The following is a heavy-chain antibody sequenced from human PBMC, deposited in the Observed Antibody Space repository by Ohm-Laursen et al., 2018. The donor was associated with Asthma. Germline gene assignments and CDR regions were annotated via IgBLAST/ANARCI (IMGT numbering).Heavy chain of an antibody. CDR2: ISTASTFI. CDR3: ATASEREYYYDSSGYYYYYYGMDV. CDR1: GYTFSRYS. V-gene: IGHV3-21*01. D-gene: IGHD3-22*01. J-gene: IGHJ6*02. Sequence: GSLRLSCAASGYTFSRYSIHWVRQVPGKGLEWVASISTASTFIYYADSVRGRFTTSRDNAKNSVYLQMNSLRAEDTALYYCATASEREYYYDSSGYYYYYYGMDVWGQGTTVTVSS.